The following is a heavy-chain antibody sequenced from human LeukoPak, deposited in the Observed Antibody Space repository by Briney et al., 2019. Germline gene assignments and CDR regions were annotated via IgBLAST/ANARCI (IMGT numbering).Heavy chain of an antibody. CDR2: INPKNGGA. V-gene: IGHV1-2*02. Sequence: GASVKVSCKASGYTFTTYYMHWVRRAPGQGLEWMGWINPKNGGATYAQKFQGRVTMTRDTFSSTAYMELSRLTSDDTAVYYCTPGTFTYDHWGQGTLVTVSS. J-gene: IGHJ4*02. CDR1: GYTFTTYY. D-gene: IGHD2/OR15-2a*01. CDR3: TPGTFTYDH.